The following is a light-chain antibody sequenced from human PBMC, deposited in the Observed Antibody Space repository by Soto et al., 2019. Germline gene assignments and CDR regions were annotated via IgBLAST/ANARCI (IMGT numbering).Light chain of an antibody. CDR1: QSVGTY. J-gene: IGKJ1*01. Sequence: NLLTQSPGTLSLSPGKRATLSCGFSQSVGTYLAWYQQKPGQAPRLLIFDASKRATGIPARFSGSGSGTDFTLTISSLETEELAVYYCQHRSNWPSWTFGAGAKVDIK. V-gene: IGKV3-11*01. CDR2: DAS. CDR3: QHRSNWPSWT.